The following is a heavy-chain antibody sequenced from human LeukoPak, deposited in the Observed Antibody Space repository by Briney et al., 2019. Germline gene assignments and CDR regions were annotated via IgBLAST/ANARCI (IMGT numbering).Heavy chain of an antibody. CDR3: ARETGKRGMDV. CDR2: ISYDGSNK. Sequence: PGGSPRLSCAASGFTFSSYAMHWVRQAPGKGLEWVAVISYDGSNKYYADSVKGRFTISRDNAKNTLYLQMNSLRAEDTAVYYCARETGKRGMDVWGQGTTVTVSS. D-gene: IGHD1-1*01. CDR1: GFTFSSYA. J-gene: IGHJ6*02. V-gene: IGHV3-30-3*01.